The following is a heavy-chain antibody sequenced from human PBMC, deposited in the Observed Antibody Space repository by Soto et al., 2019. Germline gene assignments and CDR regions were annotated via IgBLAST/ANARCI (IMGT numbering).Heavy chain of an antibody. J-gene: IGHJ3*01. CDR3: ARYRDRCGGDCYSVYAAFDL. D-gene: IGHD2-21*02. Sequence: QVQLVQSGAEVKKPGSLLKVSCKASGATYSPFIAYAISWLRQAPGQGLEWMGSIIPLGSSQHYAEGFQGRATISADSSSFTVSLALNKLPSDDAAVYFGARYRDRCGGDCYSVYAAFDLWGQGTTVTVSS. V-gene: IGHV1-69*04. CDR1: GATYSPFIAYA. CDR2: IIPLGSSQ.